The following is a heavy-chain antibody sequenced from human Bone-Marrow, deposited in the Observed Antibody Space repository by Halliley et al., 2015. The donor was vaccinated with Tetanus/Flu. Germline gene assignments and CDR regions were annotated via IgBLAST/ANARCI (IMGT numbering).Heavy chain of an antibody. CDR2: ISSSGTP. Sequence: KELEWIGYISSSGTPNHNPSFESRLTISLDTSKNQFPLKLTSVAAAATAVYFCARQRGTLLDSWGLGTLVTVSS. D-gene: IGHD1-26*01. V-gene: IGHV4-61*07. CDR3: ARQRGTLLDS. J-gene: IGHJ5*01.